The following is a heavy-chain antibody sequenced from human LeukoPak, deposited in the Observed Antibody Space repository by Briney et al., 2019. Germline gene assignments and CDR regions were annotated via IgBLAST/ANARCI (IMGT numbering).Heavy chain of an antibody. CDR2: IYYSGST. CDR3: ARDQEHCSGTSCYPYWYDS. CDR1: GGSISSSGFY. V-gene: IGHV4-39*02. D-gene: IGHD2-2*01. J-gene: IGHJ5*01. Sequence: SETLSLTCTVSGGSISSSGFYWGWIRQPPGKGLEWIGSIYYSGSTYYNPSLKSRVTISVDTSKNQFALKLSSVTAADTAVYFCARDQEHCSGTSCYPYWYDSWGQGTLVTVSS.